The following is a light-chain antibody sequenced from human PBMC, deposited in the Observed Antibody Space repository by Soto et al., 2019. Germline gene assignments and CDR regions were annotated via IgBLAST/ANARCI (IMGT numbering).Light chain of an antibody. CDR3: MQGTHWPFS. Sequence: DAVMTQSPLSLTVTLGQPASISCRSSQGLVYRDGNIYLNWFHQRPGQSPRRLIYQVSNRDPGVPDRFSGSGSGTDFTLKISRVEAEDVGVYYCMQGTHWPFSFGPGTKVDIK. CDR2: QVS. V-gene: IGKV2-30*01. CDR1: QGLVYRDGNIY. J-gene: IGKJ3*01.